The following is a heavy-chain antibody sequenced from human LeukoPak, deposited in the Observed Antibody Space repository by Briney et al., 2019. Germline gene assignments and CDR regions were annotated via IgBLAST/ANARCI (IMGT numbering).Heavy chain of an antibody. Sequence: PGGSLRLSCAASGFTFSSHAMSWVRQAPGKGLDWVSAISGSGGSTHYAVSVRGRFTISRDNSKNTLYLQMNSLRAEDTAVYYCAKSLLQIAAANFDYWGQGTLVVVSS. J-gene: IGHJ4*02. CDR2: ISGSGGST. CDR1: GFTFSSHA. V-gene: IGHV3-23*01. CDR3: AKSLLQIAAANFDY. D-gene: IGHD6-13*01.